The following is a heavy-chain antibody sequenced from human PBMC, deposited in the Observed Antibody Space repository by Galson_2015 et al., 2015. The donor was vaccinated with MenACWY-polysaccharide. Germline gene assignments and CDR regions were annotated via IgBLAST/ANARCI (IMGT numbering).Heavy chain of an antibody. CDR2: ISDSGRS. D-gene: IGHD5-24*01. CDR1: GDSIGSYY. CDR3: ARARRQMAVT. V-gene: IGHV4-34*01. J-gene: IGHJ5*02. Sequence: VSGDSIGSYYWSWIRQSPGKGLEWIGEISDSGRSKYRPSLESRVTISLDTSKKQFSLNLTSVTAADTAVYYCARARRQMAVTWGQGTLVIVSS.